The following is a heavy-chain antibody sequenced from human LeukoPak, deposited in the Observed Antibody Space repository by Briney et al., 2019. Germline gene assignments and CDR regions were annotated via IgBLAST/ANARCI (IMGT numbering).Heavy chain of an antibody. D-gene: IGHD2-2*02. V-gene: IGHV1-46*01. Sequence: ASVKVSCKASGYTFTSYYMHWVRQAPGQGLEWMGIINPSGGSTSYAQKFQGRVTMTRDTSTSTVYMELSSLRSEDTAVYYCAREVGDIVVVPAAIVDDYYYYMDVWGKGTTVTVSS. CDR2: INPSGGST. CDR3: AREVGDIVVVPAAIVDDYYYYMDV. CDR1: GYTFTSYY. J-gene: IGHJ6*03.